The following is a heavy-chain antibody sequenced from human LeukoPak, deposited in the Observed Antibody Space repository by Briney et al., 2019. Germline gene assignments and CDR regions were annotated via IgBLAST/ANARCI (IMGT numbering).Heavy chain of an antibody. CDR1: GYSISSGYY. V-gene: IGHV4-38-2*02. J-gene: IGHJ6*03. CDR3: ATIVATLYYMDV. D-gene: IGHD5-12*01. Sequence: PSETLSLTCTVSGYSISSGYYWGWIRQPPGKGLEWIGSIYHSGSTYYNPSLKSRVTISVDTSKNQFSLKLSSVTAADTAVYYCATIVATLYYMDVWCKGTTVTVSS. CDR2: IYHSGST.